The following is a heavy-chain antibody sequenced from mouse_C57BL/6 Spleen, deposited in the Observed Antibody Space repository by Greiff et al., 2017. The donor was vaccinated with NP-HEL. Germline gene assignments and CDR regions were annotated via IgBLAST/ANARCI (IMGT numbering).Heavy chain of an antibody. Sequence: VQLQQSGAELMKPGASVKLSCKATGYTFTGYWIEWVKQRPGHGLEWIGEIVPGSGSTNYNEKFKGKATFTADTSSNTAYMQLSSLTTEDSAIDDCARSCCDYDGAWFAYWGQGTLVTVSA. CDR2: IVPGSGST. D-gene: IGHD2-4*01. CDR1: GYTFTGYW. V-gene: IGHV1-9*01. CDR3: ARSCCDYDGAWFAY. J-gene: IGHJ3*01.